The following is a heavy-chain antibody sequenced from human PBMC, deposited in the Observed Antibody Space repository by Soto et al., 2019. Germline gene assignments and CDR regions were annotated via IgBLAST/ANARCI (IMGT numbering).Heavy chain of an antibody. CDR3: AVGIY. CDR2: ISYRGST. J-gene: IGHJ4*02. CDR1: GGPIISFNYY. V-gene: IGHV4-61*01. Sequence: SETLSLTCNVSGGPIISFNYYWTWIRPPPGKGLEWVGYISYRGSTNYNPSLKSRVTISVDTSKSQFSLKLSSVTAADTAVYYCAVGIYWGQGTLVTVS.